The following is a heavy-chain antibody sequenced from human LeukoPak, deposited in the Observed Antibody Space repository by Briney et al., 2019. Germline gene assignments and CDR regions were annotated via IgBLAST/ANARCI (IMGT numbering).Heavy chain of an antibody. CDR2: THPSGNT. CDR1: GGSNNSYY. Sequence: SETLSLTCTVSGGSNNSYYWSWIRQPPGKGLEWIGYTHPSGNTNYSPSLKSRVTISIDTSRNQFSLKLSSVTAADTAVYYCARKAPKKGWFDPWGQGTLVTVSS. J-gene: IGHJ5*02. V-gene: IGHV4-4*09. CDR3: ARKAPKKGWFDP.